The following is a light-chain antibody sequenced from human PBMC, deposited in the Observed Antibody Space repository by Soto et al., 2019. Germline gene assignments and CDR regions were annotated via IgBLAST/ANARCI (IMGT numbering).Light chain of an antibody. CDR1: RGSIASNY. J-gene: IGLJ2*01. CDR2: EYN. V-gene: IGLV6-57*04. CDR3: QSYDSTTVV. Sequence: NFMLTQPHSVSESPGKTVTISCTRSRGSIASNYVQWYQQRPCSVPTTVIYEYNQRPSGVPDRFSGSIDSSSNSASLTISGLKTEDEADYYCQSYDSTTVVFGGGTKLTVL.